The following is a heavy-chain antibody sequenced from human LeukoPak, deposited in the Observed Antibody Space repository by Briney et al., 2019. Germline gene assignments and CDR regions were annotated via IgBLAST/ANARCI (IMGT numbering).Heavy chain of an antibody. D-gene: IGHD3-22*01. V-gene: IGHV4-30-4*08. J-gene: IGHJ4*02. CDR2: IYYSGST. CDR3: ARSHTYYYDSSGYPFDY. Sequence: PSETLSLTCTVSGGSISSGDYYWSWIRQPPGKGLEWIGYIYYSGSTSYNPSLKSRVTISVDTSKNQFSLKLSSVTAADTAVYYCARSHTYYYDSSGYPFDYWGQGTLVTVSS. CDR1: GGSISSGDYY.